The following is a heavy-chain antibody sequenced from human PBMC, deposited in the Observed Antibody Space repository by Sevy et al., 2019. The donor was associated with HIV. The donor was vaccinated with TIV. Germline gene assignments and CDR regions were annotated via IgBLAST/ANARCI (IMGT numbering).Heavy chain of an antibody. D-gene: IGHD6-19*01. CDR1: GFNFSNYV. CDR2: ISSYGNEA. J-gene: IGHJ6*02. Sequence: GGSLRLSCAASGFNFSNYVLHWVRQAPGKGLEWVTFISSYGNEADYVDSVKDRFTISRDDSKNTLYLQMNSLRPEDTAVYYCARSILAVAGSYGMDVWGQGTTVTVSS. V-gene: IGHV3-30*03. CDR3: ARSILAVAGSYGMDV.